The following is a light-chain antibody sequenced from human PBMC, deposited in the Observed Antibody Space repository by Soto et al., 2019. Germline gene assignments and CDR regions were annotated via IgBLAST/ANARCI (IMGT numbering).Light chain of an antibody. J-gene: IGKJ1*01. Sequence: DIVLTQSPGTLSLSPGERATLSCRASQSVSSDYFAWYQQKPGQAPRLLIYGASTRAAGIPDRFTGSGSGTDFTLTISRLEPEDVAVYYCQQYGNSPPWTFGQGTKVDIK. V-gene: IGKV3-20*01. CDR2: GAS. CDR3: QQYGNSPPWT. CDR1: QSVSSDY.